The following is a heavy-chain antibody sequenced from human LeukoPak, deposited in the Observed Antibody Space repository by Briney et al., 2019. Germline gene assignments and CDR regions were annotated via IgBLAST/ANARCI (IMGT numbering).Heavy chain of an antibody. Sequence: SETLSLTCTVSGGSVRSGSYYWSWIRQPPGKGLEWIGYIYYSGSTNYNPSLKSRVTISVDTSKNQFSLKLSSVTAADTAVYYCASPRSYYDSSGYYISWGQGTLVTVSS. J-gene: IGHJ5*02. CDR3: ASPRSYYDSSGYYIS. CDR1: GGSVRSGSYY. D-gene: IGHD3-22*01. CDR2: IYYSGST. V-gene: IGHV4-61*01.